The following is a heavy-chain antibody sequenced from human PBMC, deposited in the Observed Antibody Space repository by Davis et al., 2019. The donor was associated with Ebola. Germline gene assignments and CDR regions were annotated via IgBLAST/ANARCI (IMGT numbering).Heavy chain of an antibody. CDR3: ARERVRGVIRDYYYYGMDV. D-gene: IGHD3-10*01. Sequence: AASVKVSCKASGDTFSNYAISWVRQAPGQGLEWVGWISGHNGNTNYAQKFWGRVIMTTDTSTSTAYMELRSLRSDDTAVYYCARERVRGVIRDYYYYGMDVWGKGTTVTVSS. V-gene: IGHV1-18*01. J-gene: IGHJ6*04. CDR1: GDTFSNYA. CDR2: ISGHNGNT.